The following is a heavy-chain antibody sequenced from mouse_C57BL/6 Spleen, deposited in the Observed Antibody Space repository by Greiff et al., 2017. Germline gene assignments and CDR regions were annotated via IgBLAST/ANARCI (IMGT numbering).Heavy chain of an antibody. D-gene: IGHD1-1*01. V-gene: IGHV1-5*01. CDR1: GYTFTSYW. J-gene: IGHJ2*01. CDR3: TGGYGSCFYFGY. CDR2: IYPGNSDT. Sequence: VQLQQSGTVLARPGASVKMSCKTSGYTFTSYWMHWVKQRPGQGLEWIGAIYPGNSDTSYNQKFKGKAKLTAVTSASTAYMELSSLTNEDSAVYYCTGGYGSCFYFGYWGPGTTLSVSS.